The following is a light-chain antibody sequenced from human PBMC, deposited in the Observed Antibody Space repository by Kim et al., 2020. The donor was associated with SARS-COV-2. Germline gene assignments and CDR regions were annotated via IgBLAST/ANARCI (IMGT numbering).Light chain of an antibody. CDR2: YDT. CDR3: QAWDSGRDLL. Sequence: VAPGQTARITCGGNNIGAKSVHWYQQKPGQAPLLVIYYDTDRPSGIPERFSGSNSGDTATLTITRVEAGDEADYYCQAWDSGRDLLFGGGTQLTVL. J-gene: IGLJ7*01. CDR1: NIGAKS. V-gene: IGLV3-21*04.